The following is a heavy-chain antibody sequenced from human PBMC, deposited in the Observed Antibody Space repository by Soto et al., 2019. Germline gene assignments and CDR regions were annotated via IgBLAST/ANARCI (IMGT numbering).Heavy chain of an antibody. D-gene: IGHD1-26*01. V-gene: IGHV3-15*01. J-gene: IGHJ4*02. Sequence: GALRLSCATSGFTFSKAWVGWVRQAPGKGLEWVGRIMSKADGGTTDYAAPVKGRFTISRDDSKSTLYLQMNSLKTEDTAFYYCTTDSGMSPYSFDYWGQGTLVTVSS. CDR1: GFTFSKAW. CDR3: TTDSGMSPYSFDY. CDR2: IMSKADGGTT.